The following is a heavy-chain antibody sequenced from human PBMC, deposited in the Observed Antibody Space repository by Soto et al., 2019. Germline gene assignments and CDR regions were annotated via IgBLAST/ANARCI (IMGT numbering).Heavy chain of an antibody. CDR2: INHSGST. D-gene: IGHD5-12*01. V-gene: IGHV4-34*01. Sequence: SETLSRTNTVSCGTIIGYYWSWIRQPPGKGLECIGEINHSGSTNYNPSLKSRVTISVDTSKNQFSLKLSSVTAADTAVYYCARGGDGYHYWGQGTLVTVSS. CDR3: ARGGDGYHY. J-gene: IGHJ4*02. CDR1: CGTIIGYY.